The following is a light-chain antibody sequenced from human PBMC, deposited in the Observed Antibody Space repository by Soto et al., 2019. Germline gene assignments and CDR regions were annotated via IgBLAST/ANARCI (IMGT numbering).Light chain of an antibody. Sequence: EIVLTQSPATLSLSPGERATLSCRASQSVSSYLAWYQQKPGQAPRLLIYDASNRATGIPARFSGSGSGTDFTLTISSLEPEDFAVYYGQQRSNGPPYTFGQGTKLEIK. J-gene: IGKJ2*01. CDR2: DAS. CDR1: QSVSSY. CDR3: QQRSNGPPYT. V-gene: IGKV3-11*01.